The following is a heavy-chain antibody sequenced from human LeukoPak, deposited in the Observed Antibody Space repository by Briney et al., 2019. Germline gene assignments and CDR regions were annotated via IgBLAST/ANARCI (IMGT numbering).Heavy chain of an antibody. V-gene: IGHV3-30*03. CDR2: ISYDGSNK. J-gene: IGHJ4*02. D-gene: IGHD3-10*01. CDR1: GFTFSSYG. Sequence: PGGSLRLSCAASGFTFSSYGMHWVRQAPGKGLEWVAVISYDGSNKYYADSVKGRFTISRDNSKNTLYLQMNSLRAEDTAVYYCARVSYYYGSGSYRPTAVYYFDYWGQGTLVTVSS. CDR3: ARVSYYYGSGSYRPTAVYYFDY.